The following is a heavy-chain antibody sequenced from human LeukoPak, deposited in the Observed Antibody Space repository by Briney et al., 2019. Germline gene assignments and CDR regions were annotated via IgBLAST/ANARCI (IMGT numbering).Heavy chain of an antibody. D-gene: IGHD6-19*01. CDR1: GGTFSSYG. J-gene: IGHJ5*02. V-gene: IGHV1-69*06. CDR2: IIPIFGTS. Sequence: SVKVSCKASGGTFSSYGITWVRQAPGQGLEWMGGIIPIFGTSNYAQKFQGRVTITADKSTSTGYMELSSLRSEDTAVYYCARAKSNEVAVGNWFDPWGQGTQVTVSS. CDR3: ARAKSNEVAVGNWFDP.